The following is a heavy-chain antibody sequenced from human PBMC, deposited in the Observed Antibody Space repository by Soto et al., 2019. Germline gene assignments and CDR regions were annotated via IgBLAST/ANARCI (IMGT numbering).Heavy chain of an antibody. CDR1: GFTFSSYA. D-gene: IGHD1-26*01. V-gene: IGHV3-23*01. CDR2: ISGSGGST. CDR3: ARQGSGSYYDY. J-gene: IGHJ4*02. Sequence: EVQLLESGGGLVQPGGSLRLSCAASGFTFSSYAMRWVRQAPVKGLEWVSAISGSGGSTYYADSVKGRFTSSRDISQNTLYLQMNSLRAEDSAVYYCARQGSGSYYDYWGQGTVVTVSS.